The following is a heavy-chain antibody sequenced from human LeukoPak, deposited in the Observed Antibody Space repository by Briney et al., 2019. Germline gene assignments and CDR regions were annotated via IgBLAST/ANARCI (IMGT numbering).Heavy chain of an antibody. CDR2: VSHTGAT. Sequence: SETLSLTCSVSGASINGYFWSWVRQTPEKGLQWIGYVSHTGATTSNPTLESRVSITIDTSKSLISLTMTSVTAADSALYYCARDRRGSFYTFDLWGPGTIVSVS. CDR3: ARDRRGSFYTFDL. CDR1: GASINGYF. V-gene: IGHV4-59*01. J-gene: IGHJ3*01. D-gene: IGHD1-26*01.